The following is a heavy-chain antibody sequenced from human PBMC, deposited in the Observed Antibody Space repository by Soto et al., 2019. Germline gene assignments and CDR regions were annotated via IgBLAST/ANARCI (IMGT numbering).Heavy chain of an antibody. CDR1: GGSVSSGGYY. Sequence: QVQLQESGPGQVKPSETRSLTCSVSGGSVSSGGYYWTWIRQPPGKGLEWIGYILYSGNSNYNPSLKSRVTLSLETSKNQFSLKLSSVTAADTAVYYCATFGGGWNFWGQGTLVTVSS. J-gene: IGHJ4*02. CDR2: ILYSGNS. CDR3: ATFGGGWNF. D-gene: IGHD6-19*01. V-gene: IGHV4-61*08.